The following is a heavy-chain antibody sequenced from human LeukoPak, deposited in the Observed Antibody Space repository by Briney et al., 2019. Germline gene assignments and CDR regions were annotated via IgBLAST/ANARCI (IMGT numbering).Heavy chain of an antibody. CDR2: IYYSGST. V-gene: IGHV4-39*01. CDR1: GGSISSSSYY. D-gene: IGHD6-13*01. Sequence: KPSETLSLTRPVPGGSISSSSYYWGWIRPPPGKGLEWIGSIYYSGSTYYNPSLKSRVTISVDTSKNQFSLKLSSVTAADTAVYYCARLQGSSWFDYWGQGTLVTVSS. CDR3: ARLQGSSWFDY. J-gene: IGHJ4*02.